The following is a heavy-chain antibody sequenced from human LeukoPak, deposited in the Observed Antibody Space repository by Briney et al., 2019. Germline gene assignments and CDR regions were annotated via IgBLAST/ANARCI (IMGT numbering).Heavy chain of an antibody. V-gene: IGHV1-69*13. J-gene: IGHJ6*04. CDR2: IIPICGTA. CDR3: GGPYCSGGSCYSRVKYGMDV. Sequence: SVKVSCKASGGTFSSYAISWVRQAPGQGLEWMGGIIPICGTANYAQKLQGRVTITADESTSTAYMELSSLRSEDTAVYYCGGPYCSGGSCYSRVKYGMDVWGKGTTVTVSS. CDR1: GGTFSSYA. D-gene: IGHD2-15*01.